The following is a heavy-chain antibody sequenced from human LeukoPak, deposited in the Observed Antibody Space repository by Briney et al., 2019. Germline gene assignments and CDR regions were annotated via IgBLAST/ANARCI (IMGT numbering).Heavy chain of an antibody. V-gene: IGHV3-21*01. CDR2: IDSSSRYI. CDR3: ARVGGHCTSTSCPPPDY. D-gene: IGHD2-2*01. CDR1: GFTFSSYN. Sequence: GGSLRLSCAASGFTFSSYNMDWVRQAPGKGLEWVSFIDSSSRYIYQADSVKGRFTTSRDNAKSSVFLQMNSLRAEDTAVYYCARVGGHCTSTSCPPPDYWGQGTLVTVSS. J-gene: IGHJ4*02.